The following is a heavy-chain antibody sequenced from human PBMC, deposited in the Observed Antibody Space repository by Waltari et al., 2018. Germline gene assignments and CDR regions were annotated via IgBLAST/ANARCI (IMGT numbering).Heavy chain of an antibody. J-gene: IGHJ4*02. CDR2: IYYSGST. CDR1: GGSISSYY. CDR3: ARHVRDSGSYWPVFDY. Sequence: QVQLQESGPGLVKPSETLSLTCTVSGGSISSYYWSLIRQPPGKGLEWIGYIYYSGSTNYHPSRKSRVTISVDTSKNQFSLKLSSVTAADTAVYYCARHVRDSGSYWPVFDYWGQGTLVTVSS. D-gene: IGHD1-26*01. V-gene: IGHV4-59*08.